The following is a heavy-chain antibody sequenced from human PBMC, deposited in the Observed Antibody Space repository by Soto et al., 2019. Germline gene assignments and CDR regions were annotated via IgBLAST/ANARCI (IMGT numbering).Heavy chain of an antibody. J-gene: IGHJ4*02. V-gene: IGHV3-33*01. CDR1: GFTFSSYG. Sequence: QVQLVESGGGVVQPGRSLRLSCAASGFTFSSYGMHWVRQAPGKGLEWVAVICYDGSNKYYADSVKGRFTISRDNSKNTLYLQMNSLRAEDTAVYYCARGGSYYYFDYWGQGTLVTVSS. CDR2: ICYDGSNK. D-gene: IGHD1-26*01. CDR3: ARGGSYYYFDY.